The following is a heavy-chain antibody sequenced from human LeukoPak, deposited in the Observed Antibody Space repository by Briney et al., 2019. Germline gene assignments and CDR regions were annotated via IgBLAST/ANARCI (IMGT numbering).Heavy chain of an antibody. V-gene: IGHV1-46*01. CDR1: GYTFTSNY. J-gene: IGHJ4*02. Sequence: GASVKVSCTASGYTFTSNYIHWVRQAPGQGLEWMGMIYPRDGSTSYAQKFQGRVTVTRDTSTSTVHMELSGLRSEDTAVYYCARNQEGFDYWGQGTLVTVFS. CDR2: IYPRDGST. CDR3: ARNQEGFDY.